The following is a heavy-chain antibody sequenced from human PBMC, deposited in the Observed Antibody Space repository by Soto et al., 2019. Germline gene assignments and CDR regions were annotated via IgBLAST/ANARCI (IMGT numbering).Heavy chain of an antibody. CDR3: AKDMRDAAAGFYYGMDV. CDR2: ISWNSGSI. V-gene: IGHV3-9*01. J-gene: IGHJ6*02. Sequence: GGSLRLSCAASGFTFDDYAMHWVWQAPGKGLEWVSGISWNSGSIGYADSVKGRFTISRDNAKNSLYLQMNSLRAEDTALYYSAKDMRDAAAGFYYGMDVWGQGTTVTVSS. CDR1: GFTFDDYA. D-gene: IGHD6-13*01.